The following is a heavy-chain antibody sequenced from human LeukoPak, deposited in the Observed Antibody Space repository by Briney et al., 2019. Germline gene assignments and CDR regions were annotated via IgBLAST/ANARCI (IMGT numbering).Heavy chain of an antibody. Sequence: SETLSLTCAVYGGSFSGYYWSWIRQPPGKGLEWIGEINHSGSTNYNPSLKSRVTISVDTSKNQFSLKLSSVTAADTAVYYCARWHYYGSGSYYKHAFDIWGQGTMVTASS. CDR1: GGSFSGYY. D-gene: IGHD3-10*01. J-gene: IGHJ3*02. CDR2: INHSGST. V-gene: IGHV4-34*01. CDR3: ARWHYYGSGSYYKHAFDI.